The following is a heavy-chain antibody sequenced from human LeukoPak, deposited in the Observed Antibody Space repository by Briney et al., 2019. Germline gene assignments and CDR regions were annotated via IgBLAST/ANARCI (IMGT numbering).Heavy chain of an antibody. D-gene: IGHD2-2*01. CDR1: GYTSTSYA. CDR3: ARAWDDIVVVPAAYDLRYYYGMDV. J-gene: IGHJ6*02. V-gene: IGHV1-3*01. Sequence: ASVKVSCKASGYTSTSYAMHWVRQAPGQRLEWMGWINAGNGNTKYSQKFQGRVTITRDTSASTAYMELSSLRSEDTAVYYCARAWDDIVVVPAAYDLRYYYGMDVWGQGTTVTVSS. CDR2: INAGNGNT.